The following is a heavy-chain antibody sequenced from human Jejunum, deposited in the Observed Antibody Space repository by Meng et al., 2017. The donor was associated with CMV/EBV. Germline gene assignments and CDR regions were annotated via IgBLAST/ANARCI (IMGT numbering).Heavy chain of an antibody. Sequence: FSDYWMTWVRQAPGKGLEWVANIKEDGRVTYYVDSVKGRFTISRDNAKNALYMQMSSLRAEDTGVYYCARDTSPVSNNVWYDAWDIWGQGTRVTVSS. D-gene: IGHD6-13*01. CDR3: ARDTSPVSNNVWYDAWDI. CDR2: IKEDGRVT. CDR1: FSDYW. J-gene: IGHJ3*02. V-gene: IGHV3-7*01.